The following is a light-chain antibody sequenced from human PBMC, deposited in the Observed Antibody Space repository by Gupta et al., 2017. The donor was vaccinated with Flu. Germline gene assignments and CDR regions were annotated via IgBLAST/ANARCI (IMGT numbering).Light chain of an antibody. CDR1: NVGSKS. CDR2: DDS. Sequence: SYVLTQPPSVSVAPGQTARITCGGNNVGSKSVHWYQQKPGQAPVLVVYDDSARHSGFPERFSGSNSRNTTTLTISKVEARDEADYYCQVWHTSTDHLRMFGGGTKLTVL. V-gene: IGLV3-21*02. CDR3: QVWHTSTDHLRM. J-gene: IGLJ3*02.